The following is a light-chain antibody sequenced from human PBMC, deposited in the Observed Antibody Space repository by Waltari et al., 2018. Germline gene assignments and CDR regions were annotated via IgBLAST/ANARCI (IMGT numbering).Light chain of an antibody. Sequence: AIQMTQSPSSLSPSVGDRVTITCRASQGVRDDLDWCHQRPGKAPKVLIYCASSLQSGVPAGFSGSGSATDFTLIINSLQPEDFAIYYCLQDCNYPPPTFGQGTRPEI. CDR2: CAS. J-gene: IGKJ5*01. V-gene: IGKV1-6*01. CDR1: QGVRDD. CDR3: LQDCNYPPPT.